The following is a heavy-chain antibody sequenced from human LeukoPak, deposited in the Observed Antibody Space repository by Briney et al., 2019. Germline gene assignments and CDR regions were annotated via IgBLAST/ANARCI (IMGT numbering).Heavy chain of an antibody. J-gene: IGHJ4*02. V-gene: IGHV3-23*01. CDR3: AKGAGAVVVPAATYYFDY. CDR2: ISGSGGST. Sequence: PGGSLRLSCAASGFTFSSYAMSWVRQPPGKGLGWFSAISGSGGSTYYADSVKGRFTISRDNSKNTLYLQMNSLRAEDTAVYYCAKGAGAVVVPAATYYFDYWGQGTLVTVSS. D-gene: IGHD2-2*01. CDR1: GFTFSSYA.